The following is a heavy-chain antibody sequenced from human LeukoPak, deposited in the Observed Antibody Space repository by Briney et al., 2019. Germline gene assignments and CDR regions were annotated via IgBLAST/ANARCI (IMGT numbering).Heavy chain of an antibody. V-gene: IGHV3-23*01. Sequence: TGGSLRLSCAASGFTFSSYAMSWVRQAPGTGLEWVSAISGNGGSTYYADSVKGRFTISRDNSKNTLYLQMNSLRAEDTAVYYCAKKNSGNYFFADWGQGTLVSVSS. D-gene: IGHD1-26*01. CDR2: ISGNGGST. CDR1: GFTFSSYA. CDR3: AKKNSGNYFFAD. J-gene: IGHJ4*02.